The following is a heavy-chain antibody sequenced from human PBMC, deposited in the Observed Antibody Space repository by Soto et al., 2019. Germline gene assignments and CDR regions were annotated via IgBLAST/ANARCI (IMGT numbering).Heavy chain of an antibody. CDR3: AKDVSSGWYTGGGRFDP. CDR1: GFRFDDYG. CDR2: VSWNSGSM. Sequence: EVQLVESGGGLVQPGRSLKLSCVASGFRFDDYGMHWVRQAPGKGLEWVSSVSWNSGSMGYADSVKGRFTISRDNAMNSLYLQMNSLKAEDTAMYYCAKDVSSGWYTGGGRFDPWGQGTLVTVSS. V-gene: IGHV3-9*01. J-gene: IGHJ5*02. D-gene: IGHD6-19*01.